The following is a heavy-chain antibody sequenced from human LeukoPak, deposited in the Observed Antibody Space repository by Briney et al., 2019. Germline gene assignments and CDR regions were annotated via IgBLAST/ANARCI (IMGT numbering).Heavy chain of an antibody. V-gene: IGHV5-51*01. J-gene: IGHJ4*02. CDR3: AECTSGSYSYFGL. CDR1: GYKFTRYW. D-gene: IGHD3-16*01. Sequence: GESLKISCQGSGYKFTRYWVAWVRQMPGRGLEWMGIIYPDDSDTRYSPSFEGQVTISVDRSSNTAYLQWGNLKASDTAMYYCAECTSGSYSYFGLWGQGTLVTVSS. CDR2: IYPDDSDT.